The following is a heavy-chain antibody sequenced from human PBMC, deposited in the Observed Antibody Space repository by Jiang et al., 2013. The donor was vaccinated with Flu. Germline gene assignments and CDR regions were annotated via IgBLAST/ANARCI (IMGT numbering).Heavy chain of an antibody. D-gene: IGHD2-2*01. Sequence: EVQLVESGAEVKKPGESLRISCKGSGYSFTSYWISWVRQMPGKGLEWMGRIDPSDSYTNYSPSFQGHVTISADKSISTAYLQWSSLKASDTAMYYCARDIVVVPAASSGYYYYYMDVWGKGTTVTVSS. CDR2: IDPSDSYT. CDR1: GYSFTSYW. V-gene: IGHV5-10-1*03. CDR3: ARDIVVVPAASSGYYYYYMDV. J-gene: IGHJ6*03.